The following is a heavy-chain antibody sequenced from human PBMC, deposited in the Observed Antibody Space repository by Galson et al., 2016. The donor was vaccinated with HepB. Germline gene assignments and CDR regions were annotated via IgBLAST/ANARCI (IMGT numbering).Heavy chain of an antibody. CDR2: VYYTGIT. V-gene: IGHV4-39*01. D-gene: IGHD2-21*01. J-gene: IGHJ5*02. CDR1: GDSMRSSPYF. Sequence: ETLSLTCNVSGDSMRSSPYFWGWVRQPPGKGLEWIGSVYYTGITYYNPSLKSRVTISVDTSKNQFSLKLNSVTAADTAVYYCARHNLYSTSWVDLWGQGTLVTVSS. CDR3: ARHNLYSTSWVDL.